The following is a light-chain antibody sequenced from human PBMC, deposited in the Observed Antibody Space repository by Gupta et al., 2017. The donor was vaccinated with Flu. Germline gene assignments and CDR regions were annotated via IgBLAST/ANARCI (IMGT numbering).Light chain of an antibody. J-gene: IGLJ3*02. CDR2: RND. Sequence: VNSAGTEGSSDVGINYVYCNQHLPVSSPILLIYRNDQRPSVVPVRFSASKSDTTAALPISGLRAEDDAHYYSSASDDSMSCRMFGGGTKLTVL. CDR1: SSDVGINY. V-gene: IGLV1-47*01. CDR3: SASDDSMSCRM.